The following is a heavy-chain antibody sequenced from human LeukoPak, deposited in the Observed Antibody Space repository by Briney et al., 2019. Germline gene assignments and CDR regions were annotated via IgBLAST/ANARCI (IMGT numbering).Heavy chain of an antibody. V-gene: IGHV3-30*02. Sequence: GGSLRLSCAASGFTFSSYGMHWVRQAPGKGLEWVAFIRYDGSNKYYADSVKGRFTISRDNSKNTLYLQMNSLRAEDTAVYYCATGDYYDSSDYTYFDSWGQGTLVTVSS. CDR2: IRYDGSNK. J-gene: IGHJ4*02. D-gene: IGHD3-22*01. CDR1: GFTFSSYG. CDR3: ATGDYYDSSDYTYFDS.